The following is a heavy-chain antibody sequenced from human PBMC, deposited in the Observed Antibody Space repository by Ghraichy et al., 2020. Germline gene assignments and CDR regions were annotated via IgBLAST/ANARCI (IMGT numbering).Heavy chain of an antibody. CDR2: IRGNATSIAT. Sequence: GGSLRLSCAASGFTFSTYTIHWVRQAPGKGLEWVARIRGNATSIATAYGASVKGRFTISRDDSRNTAFLQMSSLKTADTAVYYCTTIVGSTFDYWGQGTLVAVSS. V-gene: IGHV3-73*01. D-gene: IGHD1-26*01. J-gene: IGHJ4*02. CDR3: TTIVGSTFDY. CDR1: GFTFSTYT.